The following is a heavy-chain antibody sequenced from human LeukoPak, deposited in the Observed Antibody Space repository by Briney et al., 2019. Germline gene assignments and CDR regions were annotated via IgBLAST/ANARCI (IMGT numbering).Heavy chain of an antibody. D-gene: IGHD5-18*01. CDR1: GGSISSINHH. V-gene: IGHV4-39*01. CDR3: ATLGKQLWLLHRFDY. CDR2: IYNGRTT. Sequence: SETLSLTCTVSGGSISSINHHWGWVRQSPGKDLEWIGSIYNGRTTFSNPSLNSRVTISIVTSKNQFSLQLTSVTAADTAVYYCATLGKQLWLLHRFDYWGQGTLVTVSS. J-gene: IGHJ4*02.